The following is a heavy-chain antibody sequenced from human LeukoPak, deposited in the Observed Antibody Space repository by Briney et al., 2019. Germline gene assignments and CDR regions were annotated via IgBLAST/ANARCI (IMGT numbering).Heavy chain of an antibody. J-gene: IGHJ6*01. D-gene: IGHD3-16*01. CDR3: ARSVAYYYYGMDI. CDR1: GFTFSDYY. V-gene: IGHV3-11*01. Sequence: PGGSLRLSCAASGFTFSDYYMSWIRQAPGKGLEWVSYISSSGSTIYYADSVKGRFTISRDNAKNSLYLQMNSLRVEDTALYYCARSVAYYYYGMDIWGQGTTVTVSS. CDR2: ISSSGSTI.